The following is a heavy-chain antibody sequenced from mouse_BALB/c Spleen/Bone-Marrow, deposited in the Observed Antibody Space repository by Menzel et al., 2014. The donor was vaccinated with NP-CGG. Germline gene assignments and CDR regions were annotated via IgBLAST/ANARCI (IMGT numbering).Heavy chain of an antibody. J-gene: IGHJ4*01. D-gene: IGHD2-3*01. CDR1: GYAFSSSW. CDR2: IYPGDGDT. CDR3: VRSDGYRAMVY. V-gene: IGHV1-82*01. Sequence: QVQRQHSGPDLGKPGASGKISCKASGYAFSSSWMNWVKLRPGQGLEWIGRIYPGDGDTYYNGRFKGKATLTADKSSSTAYMHLSSLTSVDSAVYFCVRSDGYRAMVYW.